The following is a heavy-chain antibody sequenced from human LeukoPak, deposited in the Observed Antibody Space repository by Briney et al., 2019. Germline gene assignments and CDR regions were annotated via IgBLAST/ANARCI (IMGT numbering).Heavy chain of an antibody. V-gene: IGHV1-69*04. CDR2: IIPLLGIA. CDR3: ATAKPRPAAGIPDSGFDY. CDR1: GGTFSSYA. J-gene: IGHJ4*02. Sequence: SVKVSCKASGGTFSSYAISWVRQAPGQGLEWMGRIIPLLGIANYAQKFQGRVTITADKSTSTAYMELSSLRSEDTAVYYCATAKPRPAAGIPDSGFDYWGQGALVTVSS. D-gene: IGHD2-2*01.